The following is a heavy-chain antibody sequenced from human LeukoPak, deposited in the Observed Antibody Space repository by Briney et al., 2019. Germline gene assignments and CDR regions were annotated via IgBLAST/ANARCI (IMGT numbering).Heavy chain of an antibody. CDR3: ARAHGYGLEPGYFDY. Sequence: GASVKVSCKPSGYTFTNYCMHWVRQAPGQGLEWMGIINPSGTDTIYAQKFQGRVTMTRDMSTSTVYMELSSLRSEDTAVYYCARAHGYGLEPGYFDYWGQGTLVTVSS. D-gene: IGHD5-18*01. J-gene: IGHJ4*02. V-gene: IGHV1-46*01. CDR2: INPSGTDT. CDR1: GYTFTNYC.